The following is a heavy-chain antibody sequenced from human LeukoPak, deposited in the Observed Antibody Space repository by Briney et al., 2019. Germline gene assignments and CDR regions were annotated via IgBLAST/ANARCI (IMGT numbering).Heavy chain of an antibody. Sequence: GASVKVSCKASGGTFSSYAISWVRQAPGQGLEWMGWISAYNGNTNYAQKLQGRVTKTTDTSTSTAYMELRSLRSDDTAVYYCARDQPKLVEMATIYWGQGTLVTVSS. J-gene: IGHJ4*02. V-gene: IGHV1-18*01. CDR1: GGTFSSYA. D-gene: IGHD5-24*01. CDR3: ARDQPKLVEMATIY. CDR2: ISAYNGNT.